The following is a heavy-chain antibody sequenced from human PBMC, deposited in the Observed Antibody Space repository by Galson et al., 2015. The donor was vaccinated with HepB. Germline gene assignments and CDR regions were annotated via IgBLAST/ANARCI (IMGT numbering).Heavy chain of an antibody. CDR3: GHRGRYTRDARGFDS. Sequence: PALVKPTQTLTLTCSFSGFSLSASGANVGWIRQPPGKALEWLALIYWNDDKHYSPSLQTRLTVTKDTSKNQVVLTMTNMLPVDTATYYCGHRGRYTRDARGFDSWGPGAQVTVSS. CDR2: IYWNDDK. V-gene: IGHV2-5*01. J-gene: IGHJ4*02. CDR1: GFSLSASGAN. D-gene: IGHD3-16*01.